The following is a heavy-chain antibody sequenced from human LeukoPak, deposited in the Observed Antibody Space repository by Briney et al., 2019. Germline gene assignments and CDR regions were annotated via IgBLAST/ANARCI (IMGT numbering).Heavy chain of an antibody. CDR3: ARLASGSFNP. Sequence: GGFLRLSCAASGFTFSSYAMNWVRQAPRKGLEWVSSISSSGGSTYYADSVKGRFTISRDNSKNTLYLQMNSLRAGDTAVYYCARLASGSFNPWGQGTLVTVSS. CDR1: GFTFSSYA. V-gene: IGHV3-23*01. CDR2: ISSSGGST. D-gene: IGHD1-26*01. J-gene: IGHJ4*02.